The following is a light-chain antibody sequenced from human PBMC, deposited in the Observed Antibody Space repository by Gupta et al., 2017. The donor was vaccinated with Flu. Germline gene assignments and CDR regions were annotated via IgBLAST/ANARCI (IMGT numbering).Light chain of an antibody. CDR3: SSYTSSSTLGVV. J-gene: IGLJ2*01. CDR1: SSDVGGYND. V-gene: IGLV2-14*01. CDR2: EVS. Sequence: QSALTQPASVSGSPGQSITISCTGTSSDVGGYNDVSWYQQHPGKAPKLMIYEVSNRPSGVSNRFSGSKSGNTASLTISGLQAEDEADYYCSSYTSSSTLGVVFGGGTKLTVL.